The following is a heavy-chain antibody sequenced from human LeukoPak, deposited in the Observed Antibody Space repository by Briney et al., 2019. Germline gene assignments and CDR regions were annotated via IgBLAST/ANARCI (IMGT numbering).Heavy chain of an antibody. Sequence: PGGSLRLSCAASGFTFSSYEMNWVRQAPGKGLEWVSYISSSGSTIYYADSVKGRFTISRDNAKNSLYLQMNSLRAEDTAVYYCASDYGDQPFYYYYYCYMDVWGKGTTVTVSS. CDR3: ASDYGDQPFYYYYYCYMDV. D-gene: IGHD4-17*01. V-gene: IGHV3-48*03. CDR1: GFTFSSYE. CDR2: ISSSGSTI. J-gene: IGHJ6*03.